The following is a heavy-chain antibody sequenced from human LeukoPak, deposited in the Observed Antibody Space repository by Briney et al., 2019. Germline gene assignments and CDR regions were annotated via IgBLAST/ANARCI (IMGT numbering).Heavy chain of an antibody. CDR1: GFTFSSYA. CDR3: ARESFITMVRGVDFDS. CDR2: ISGSGGST. D-gene: IGHD3-10*01. Sequence: GGSLRLSCAASGFTFSSYAMSWVRQAPGKGLEWVSAISGSGGSTYYADSVKGRFTISRDNAKNSLYLQMNSLRAEDTAVYYCARESFITMVRGVDFDSWGQGTLVTVSS. V-gene: IGHV3-23*01. J-gene: IGHJ4*02.